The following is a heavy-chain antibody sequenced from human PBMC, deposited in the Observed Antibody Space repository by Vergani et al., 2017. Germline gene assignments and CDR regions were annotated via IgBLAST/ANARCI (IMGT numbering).Heavy chain of an antibody. CDR3: ARGRTTETTDLDGFDI. CDR2: INIGGRT. D-gene: IGHD4-17*01. CDR1: SFSVSSHY. Sequence: DVDLVESGGGFVQPGGSRRLSCAASSFSVSSHYMTWVRQAPGKGLEWVSTINIGGRTSYADSVKGRLTLTRDDSKNTLHLQMNSLRPEDTAVYYCARGRTTETTDLDGFDIWGQGTMVSVSS. V-gene: IGHV3-66*02. J-gene: IGHJ3*02.